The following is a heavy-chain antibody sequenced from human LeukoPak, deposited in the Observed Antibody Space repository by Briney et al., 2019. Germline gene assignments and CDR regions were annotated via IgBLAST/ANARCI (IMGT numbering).Heavy chain of an antibody. CDR3: ARHYEP. Sequence: PSETLSLTCTVSGGSISGSSYYWGWIRQPPGKGLEWIGSIYYSGSTYYNPSLKSRVTISVDTSKNQFSLKLNSVTATDTAVYYCARHYEPWGQGTLVTVSS. J-gene: IGHJ4*02. V-gene: IGHV4-39*01. CDR1: GGSISGSSYY. CDR2: IYYSGST. D-gene: IGHD3-16*01.